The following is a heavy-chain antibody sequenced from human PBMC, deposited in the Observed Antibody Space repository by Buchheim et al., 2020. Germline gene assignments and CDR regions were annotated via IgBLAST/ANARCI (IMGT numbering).Heavy chain of an antibody. V-gene: IGHV3-66*01. D-gene: IGHD1-14*01. Sequence: EGQLEESGGGLVQPGGTLRLSCEASGFTVRSNDMNWVRQAPGKGLEWVSIIFSSGSTSYADSVRGRFTISRDNTNDTVFLQLDSLTAEDTAVYFCAKGNLKRGIYYFDHWGQG. CDR3: AKGNLKRGIYYFDH. CDR1: GFTVRSND. J-gene: IGHJ4*02. CDR2: IFSSGST.